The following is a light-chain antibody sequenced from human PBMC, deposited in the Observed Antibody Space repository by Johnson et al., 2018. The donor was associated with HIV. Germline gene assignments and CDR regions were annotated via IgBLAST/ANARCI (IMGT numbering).Light chain of an antibody. CDR1: SSNIGNNY. V-gene: IGLV1-51*01. J-gene: IGLJ1*01. CDR3: GTWDSSLSALYV. CDR2: DNN. Sequence: SVLTQPPSVSAAPGQTVTISCSGSSSNIGNNYVSWYQQLPGTVPKLLIYDNNKRPSGIPDRFSGSKSGTSATLGITGLQTGDEADYYCGTWDSSLSALYVFGTGTKVTVL.